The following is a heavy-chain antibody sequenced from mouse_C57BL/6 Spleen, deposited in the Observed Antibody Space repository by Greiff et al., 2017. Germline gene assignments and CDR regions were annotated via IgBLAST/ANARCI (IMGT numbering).Heavy chain of an antibody. CDR2: IYPGSGST. D-gene: IGHD2-2*01. CDR3: VWRGYDRDPFDY. CDR1: GYAFTSYW. V-gene: IGHV1-55*01. Sequence: VQLQQPGAELVKPGASVKMSCKASGYAFTSYWITWVKQRPGQGLEWIGDIYPGSGSTNYNEKFKSKATLTVDTSSSTAYMQLSSLASEDASVCYCVWRGYDRDPFDYWGQGTTLTVSS. J-gene: IGHJ2*01.